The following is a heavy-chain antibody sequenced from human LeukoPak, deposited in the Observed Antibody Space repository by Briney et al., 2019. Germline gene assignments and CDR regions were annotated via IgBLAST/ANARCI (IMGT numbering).Heavy chain of an antibody. CDR2: ISSSSTYI. CDR3: ARDTHCSSTTCYNAFDI. Sequence: GGSLRLSCAASGFTFSSYSMNWVRQAPGKGLELVSSISSSSTYIYYADSLKGRFTISRDNAKNSLSLQMNSLRAEDTAVYYCARDTHCSSTTCYNAFDIWGQGTMVTVSS. V-gene: IGHV3-21*01. D-gene: IGHD2-2*02. J-gene: IGHJ3*02. CDR1: GFTFSSYS.